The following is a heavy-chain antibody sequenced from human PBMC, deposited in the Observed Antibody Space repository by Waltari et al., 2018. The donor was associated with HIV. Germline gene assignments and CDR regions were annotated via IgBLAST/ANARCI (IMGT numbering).Heavy chain of an antibody. CDR1: ASPFSSYA. J-gene: IGHJ4*02. CDR3: AKEASGELDIDY. Sequence: EVQILESGGGLVQPGGCLRLSCAASASPFSSYAMSWVRQAPGKWLEWVSAISGSGGSTYYADSVKGRFTISRDNSKNTLYLQMNSLRAEDTAVYYCAKEASGELDIDYWGQGTLVTVSS. CDR2: ISGSGGST. V-gene: IGHV3-23*01. D-gene: IGHD1-26*01.